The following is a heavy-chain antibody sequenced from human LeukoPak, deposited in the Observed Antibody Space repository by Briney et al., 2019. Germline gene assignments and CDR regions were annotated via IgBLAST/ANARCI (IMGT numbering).Heavy chain of an antibody. V-gene: IGHV4-59*01. J-gene: IGHJ4*02. CDR2: IYHNGGT. CDR1: GGSIRYYY. Sequence: PSETLSLTCTVSGGSIRYYYWSWIRQSPGKGLEWIGYIYHNGGTNYTPSLKSRVTISVDISKNQFSLKMSSVTAADTAVYCCARKGGLFDYWGQGRLVTVSS. CDR3: ARKGGLFDY. D-gene: IGHD2-15*01.